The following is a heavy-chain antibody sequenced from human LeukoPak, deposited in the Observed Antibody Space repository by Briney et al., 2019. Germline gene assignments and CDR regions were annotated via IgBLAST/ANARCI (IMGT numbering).Heavy chain of an antibody. CDR2: ISWNSGSI. J-gene: IGHJ4*02. D-gene: IGHD6-13*01. Sequence: PGRSLRLSCAASGFTFDDYALHWVRQAPGKGLEWVSGISWNSGSIGYADSVKGRFTISRDNAKNSLYLQMNSLRAEDTALYYCAKDSSSWYYFDYWGQGTLVFVSS. CDR3: AKDSSSWYYFDY. V-gene: IGHV3-9*01. CDR1: GFTFDDYA.